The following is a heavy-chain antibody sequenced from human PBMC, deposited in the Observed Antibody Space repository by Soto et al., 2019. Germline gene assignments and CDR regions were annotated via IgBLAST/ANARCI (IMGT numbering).Heavy chain of an antibody. D-gene: IGHD3-16*01. V-gene: IGHV1-2*04. Sequence: ASVKVSCKASGYTFIGYYMHWVRQAPGQGLEWMGWINPNSGGTNYAQKFQGWVTMTRDTSISTAYMELSRLRSDDTAVYYCTRVLRAQVGYYFALWGQGTLVTVSS. CDR3: TRVLRAQVGYYFAL. CDR2: INPNSGGT. CDR1: GYTFIGYY. J-gene: IGHJ4*02.